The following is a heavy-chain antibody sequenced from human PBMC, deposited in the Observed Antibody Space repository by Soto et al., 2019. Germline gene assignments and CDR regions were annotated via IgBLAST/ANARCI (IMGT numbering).Heavy chain of an antibody. D-gene: IGHD2-21*02. CDR3: ARRRYCGYDCYHKHYYGMDV. CDR2: IIPVLGTT. CDR1: GDTFSSYT. V-gene: IGHV1-69*08. Sequence: QVQLVQSGAEVKKPGSSVKVSCRASGDTFSSYTVNWVRQAPGRGLEWLGRIIPVLGTTDYAQKFKGRVTITADKSPNLVYMERSSLRSEDRAVYYCARRRYCGYDCYHKHYYGMDVWGQGTTVTVAS. J-gene: IGHJ6*02.